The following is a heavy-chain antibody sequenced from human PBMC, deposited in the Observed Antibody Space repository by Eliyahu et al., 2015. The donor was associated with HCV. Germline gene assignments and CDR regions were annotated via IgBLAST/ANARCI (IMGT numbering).Heavy chain of an antibody. CDR1: GFXXSXXG. Sequence: QVQLVESGGGVVQPGRSLRLSXVVSGFXXSXXGMYWVXQSPGKGLGWVAVISYDGNKKYFGDSVKGRFTISRDNSNNTLYLHMNSLRTEDTAVYYCAKDPYEYSNGWYFADYWGLGTLVTVSS. CDR3: AKDPYEYSNGWYFADY. J-gene: IGHJ4*02. CDR2: ISYDGNKK. D-gene: IGHD6-19*01. V-gene: IGHV3-30*18.